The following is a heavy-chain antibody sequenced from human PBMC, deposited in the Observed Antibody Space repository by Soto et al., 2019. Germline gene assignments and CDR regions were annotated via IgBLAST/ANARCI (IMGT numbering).Heavy chain of an antibody. D-gene: IGHD2-2*01. CDR1: GGTFNNYA. Sequence: QVHLVQSGAEVKKPGTSVKVSCKASGGTFNNYAISWVRQAPGQGLEWMGGIIPIFGTPNYAEKFQDRVTISADESTSTAYMELSSLGSEDTAVYYCAREGYCSSTTCTDPPHYYNGMDVWGQGTTVTVSS. CDR3: AREGYCSSTTCTDPPHYYNGMDV. CDR2: IIPIFGTP. J-gene: IGHJ6*02. V-gene: IGHV1-69*01.